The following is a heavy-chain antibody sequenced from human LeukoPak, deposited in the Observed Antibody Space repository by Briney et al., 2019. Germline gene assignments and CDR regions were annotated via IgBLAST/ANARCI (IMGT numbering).Heavy chain of an antibody. Sequence: GGSLRLSCAASGFTFSSYWMSWVRQAPGKGLEWVANIKQDGSEKYYVDSVKGRFTISRDNAKNSLYLQMNSLSAEDTAVYYCARPLDYGDYRYYYYYGMDVWGQGTTVTVSS. CDR1: GFTFSSYW. D-gene: IGHD4-17*01. CDR3: ARPLDYGDYRYYYYYGMDV. CDR2: IKQDGSEK. V-gene: IGHV3-7*05. J-gene: IGHJ6*02.